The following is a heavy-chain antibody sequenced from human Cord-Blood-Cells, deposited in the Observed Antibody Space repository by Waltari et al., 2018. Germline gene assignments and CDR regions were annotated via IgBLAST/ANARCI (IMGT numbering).Heavy chain of an antibody. J-gene: IGHJ4*02. CDR3: ARGGYYYDG. CDR1: GFTFSSYG. CDR2: IGYDGSNK. V-gene: IGHV3-33*01. D-gene: IGHD3-22*01. Sequence: QVQLVESGGGVVQPGRSLRLSCAASGFTFSSYGMHWVRQAPGKGLEWVAVIGYDGSNKYYADSVKGRFTSSRDNSKNTLYLQMNSLRAEDTAVYYCARGGYYYDGWGQGTLVTVSS.